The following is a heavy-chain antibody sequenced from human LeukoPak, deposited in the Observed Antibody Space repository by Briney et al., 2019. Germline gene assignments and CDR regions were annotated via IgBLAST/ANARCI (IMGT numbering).Heavy chain of an antibody. CDR1: GYTFTSYG. CDR2: ISAYNGNT. J-gene: IGHJ4*02. V-gene: IGHV1-18*01. Sequence: GASVKVSCKASGYTFTSYGISWVRQAPGQGLEWMGWISAYNGNTNYAQKLQGRVTMTTDTSTSTAYMELRSLRSDDTAVYYCARDVSGSWYSLFDYWGQGTLVTVSS. D-gene: IGHD6-13*01. CDR3: ARDVSGSWYSLFDY.